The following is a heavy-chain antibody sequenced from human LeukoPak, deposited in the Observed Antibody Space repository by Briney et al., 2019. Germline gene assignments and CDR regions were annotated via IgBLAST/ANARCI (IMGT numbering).Heavy chain of an antibody. CDR2: ISPNNGNT. V-gene: IGHV1-18*01. CDR1: GYTFISYG. J-gene: IGHJ5*02. Sequence: ASVKVSCKASGYTFISYGMSWLRQAPGQGLEWMGWISPNNGNTNYAEKFQGRVTMTTDTSTSTVFMGLRSLTSDDTAVYYCARGHSSYWYNCFDPWGQGTLVTVSS. D-gene: IGHD3-22*01. CDR3: ARGHSSYWYNCFDP.